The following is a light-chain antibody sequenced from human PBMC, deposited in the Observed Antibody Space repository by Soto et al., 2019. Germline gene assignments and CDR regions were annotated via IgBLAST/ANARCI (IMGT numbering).Light chain of an antibody. CDR3: QHYISWLT. J-gene: IGKJ3*01. CDR2: GAS. V-gene: IGKV3-15*01. Sequence: EIIMTQSPATLSVSPGEGATLSCRTSHSISTNLAWYQHKRGQSPRLLVYGASTRATGVPGRFSGSGSGAEFTLSISSLQAEDCAVYYCQHYISWLTFGGGTKVDIK. CDR1: HSISTN.